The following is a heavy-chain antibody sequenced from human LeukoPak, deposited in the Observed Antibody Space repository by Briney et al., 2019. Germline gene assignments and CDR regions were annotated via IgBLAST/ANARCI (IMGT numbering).Heavy chain of an antibody. CDR1: GYTFTYYY. Sequence: ASVKVPCKASGYTFTYYYIHWVRRAPGQGLEWMGIINPNGGSTNYAQKFQGRVTLTRDTSTSTVYMELSSLRSDDTAVYYCARSPYTSGSLFYLDYWGQGTLVTVSS. CDR2: INPNGGST. J-gene: IGHJ4*02. V-gene: IGHV1-46*01. CDR3: ARSPYTSGSLFYLDY. D-gene: IGHD5-18*01.